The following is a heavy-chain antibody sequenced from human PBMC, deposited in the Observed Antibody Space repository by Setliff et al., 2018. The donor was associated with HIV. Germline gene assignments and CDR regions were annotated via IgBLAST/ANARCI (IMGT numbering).Heavy chain of an antibody. D-gene: IGHD6-13*01. CDR1: GGSFSGYY. J-gene: IGHJ6*02. Sequence: SETLSLTCAVDGGSFSGYYWSWIRQPPGKGLEWIGYVYSTGGTNSKSSLKSRVTISVDTSKNQFSRKLSSVTAADTAVYYCASSWSRVPYYGMDVCGQGTTVTVSS. CDR2: VYSTGGT. CDR3: ASSWSRVPYYGMDV. V-gene: IGHV4-59*01.